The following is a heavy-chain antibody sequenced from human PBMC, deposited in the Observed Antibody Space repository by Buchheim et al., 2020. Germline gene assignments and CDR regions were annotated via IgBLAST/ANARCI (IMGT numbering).Heavy chain of an antibody. Sequence: QVQLQESGPGLVKPSQTPSLTCTVSGGSVSNDDYYWSWIRQHPGRGLEWLGYIYYSGRTHYNPSLKSRITISVDTSKNQFSLKLSSVTAADMAVYYCARAYYFSYYMDVWGKGTT. CDR2: IYYSGRT. CDR1: GGSVSNDDYY. J-gene: IGHJ6*03. V-gene: IGHV4-31*03. CDR3: ARAYYFSYYMDV.